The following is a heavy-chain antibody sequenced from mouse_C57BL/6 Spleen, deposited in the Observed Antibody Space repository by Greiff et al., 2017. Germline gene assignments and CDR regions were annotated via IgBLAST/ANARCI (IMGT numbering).Heavy chain of an antibody. D-gene: IGHD2-1*01. CDR1: GYTFTSYW. Sequence: VQLQQPGAELVKPGASVKMSCKASGYTFTSYWITWVKQRPGQGLEWIGDIYPGSGSTNYNEKFKSKATLTVDTSSSTAYMQLSSLTSEDSAVYYCARWDGNYGWYFDVWGTGTTVTVSS. CDR2: IYPGSGST. V-gene: IGHV1-55*01. CDR3: ARWDGNYGWYFDV. J-gene: IGHJ1*03.